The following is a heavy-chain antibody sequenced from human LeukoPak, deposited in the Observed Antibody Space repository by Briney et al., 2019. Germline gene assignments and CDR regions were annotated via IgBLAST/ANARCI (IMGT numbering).Heavy chain of an antibody. CDR1: GDSISSGDYY. J-gene: IGHJ4*02. D-gene: IGHD4-17*01. Sequence: PSETLSLTCTVSGDSISSGDYYWSWIRQPAGKGLEWIGRISSSGSTNYNPSLKSRVTISVDTSKNQFSLKLSSVTAADTAVYYCARSLNDYGDYFFDYWGQGTLVTVSS. CDR3: ARSLNDYGDYFFDY. CDR2: ISSSGST. V-gene: IGHV4-61*02.